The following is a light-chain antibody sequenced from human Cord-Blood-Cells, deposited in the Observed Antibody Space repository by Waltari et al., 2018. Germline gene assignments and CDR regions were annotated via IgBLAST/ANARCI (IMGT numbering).Light chain of an antibody. J-gene: IGLJ3*02. CDR3: CSYAGSSTWV. CDR2: EGS. Sequence: QPALTQSASVSGSPGQSTPISCTGPSSDVGSYNLVSWYHQHPGKAPKLMIYEGSRRPAGVSNRFSGSKSGNTASLTISGLQAEDEADYYCCSYAGSSTWVFGGVTKLTVL. V-gene: IGLV2-23*01. CDR1: SSDVGSYNL.